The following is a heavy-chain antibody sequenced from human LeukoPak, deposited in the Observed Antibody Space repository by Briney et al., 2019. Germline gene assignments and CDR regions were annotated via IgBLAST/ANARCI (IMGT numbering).Heavy chain of an antibody. J-gene: IGHJ6*02. Sequence: EASVKVSFKASGYTFTSYGISWVRQAPGQGLEWMGWISAYNGNTNYAQKLQGRVTMTTDTSTSTAYMELRSLRSDDTAVYYCASGYSSGWYKRYYGMDVWGQGTTVTVSS. D-gene: IGHD6-19*01. CDR1: GYTFTSYG. V-gene: IGHV1-18*01. CDR2: ISAYNGNT. CDR3: ASGYSSGWYKRYYGMDV.